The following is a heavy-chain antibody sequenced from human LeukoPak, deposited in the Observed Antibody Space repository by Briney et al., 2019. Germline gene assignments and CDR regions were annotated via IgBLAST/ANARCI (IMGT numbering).Heavy chain of an antibody. CDR2: INSGSTHR. D-gene: IGHD3-10*01. J-gene: IGHJ5*02. V-gene: IGHV3-21*01. CDR1: GFTFSTYS. CDR3: ARGSGDWFDP. Sequence: PGGSLRLSCAASGFTFSTYSMNWVRQAPGKGLEWVSSINSGSTHRYYADSVKGRFTISRDNAKNSLYLQMNSLRAEDTAVYYCARGSGDWFDPWGQGSLVTVSS.